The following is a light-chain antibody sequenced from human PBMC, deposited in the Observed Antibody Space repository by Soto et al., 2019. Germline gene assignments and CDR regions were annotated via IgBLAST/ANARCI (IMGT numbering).Light chain of an antibody. CDR3: SSYTSSSTSYV. V-gene: IGLV2-14*01. Sequence: QSVLTQPASVSGSPGQSITISCTGTSSDVGGYNYVSWYQQHPGKAPKLMIYDVSNRPSGVSNRFSGSKSGNTASLTISGLQTEGEADYYCSSYTSSSTSYVVGTGTKVTVL. CDR1: SSDVGGYNY. CDR2: DVS. J-gene: IGLJ1*01.